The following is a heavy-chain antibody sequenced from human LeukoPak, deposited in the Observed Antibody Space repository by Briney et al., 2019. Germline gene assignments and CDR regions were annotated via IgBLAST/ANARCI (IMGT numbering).Heavy chain of an antibody. V-gene: IGHV1-24*01. J-gene: IGHJ4*02. Sequence: GASVKVSCKVSRYTLTELSMHWVRQAPGKGLEWMGGFDPEDGETIYAQKFQGRVTMTEDTSTDTAYMELSSLRSEDTAVYYCATGYDILTGYSRWGQGTLVTVSS. CDR3: ATGYDILTGYSR. D-gene: IGHD3-9*01. CDR2: FDPEDGET. CDR1: RYTLTELS.